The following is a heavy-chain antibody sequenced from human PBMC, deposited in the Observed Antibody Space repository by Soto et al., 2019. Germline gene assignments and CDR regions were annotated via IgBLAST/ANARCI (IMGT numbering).Heavy chain of an antibody. J-gene: IGHJ5*02. D-gene: IGHD1-1*01. CDR1: GYTFTDYW. V-gene: IGHV5-51*01. CDR2: IYPGDSAT. CDR3: ASQKTVIRGPLSSNWFDP. Sequence: GESLKISCKGYGYTFTDYWIGWVRQMPGKGLELIGLIYPGDSATRYSPSFQGRVTISADKSISTAFLQWSSLRASDTAMYYCASQKTVIRGPLSSNWFDPWGQGTLVTVS.